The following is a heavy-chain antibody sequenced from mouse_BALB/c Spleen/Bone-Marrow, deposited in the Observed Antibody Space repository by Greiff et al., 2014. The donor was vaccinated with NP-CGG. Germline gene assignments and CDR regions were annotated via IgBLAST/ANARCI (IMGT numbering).Heavy chain of an antibody. D-gene: IGHD2-3*01. J-gene: IGHJ4*01. CDR2: IDPANGNT. CDR1: GFNIKDTY. V-gene: IGHV14-3*02. CDR3: ARGLLQYYYAMDY. Sequence: VQLQQSGAELVKPGASVKLSCTASGFNIKDTYMHWVKQRPEQGLEWIGRIDPANGNTKYDPNFQGKATITADTSSNTAYLQLSSLTSEDTAVYYCARGLLQYYYAMDYWGQGTSVTVSS.